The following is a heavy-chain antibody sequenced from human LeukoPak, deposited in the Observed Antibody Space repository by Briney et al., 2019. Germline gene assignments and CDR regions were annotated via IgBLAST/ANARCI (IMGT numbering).Heavy chain of an antibody. CDR3: ARMRTGYSCSWYWFDP. CDR1: GGSMSSHY. CDR2: IYHTGST. Sequence: SETLSLTCTVSGGSMSSHYWSWIRQPPGKGLEWIGYIYHTGSTNFNPSLKSRVTISVDTSKNQFSLKLSSVTAADTAVYYCARMRTGYSCSWYWFDPWGQGTLVTVSS. J-gene: IGHJ5*02. D-gene: IGHD6-13*01. V-gene: IGHV4-59*11.